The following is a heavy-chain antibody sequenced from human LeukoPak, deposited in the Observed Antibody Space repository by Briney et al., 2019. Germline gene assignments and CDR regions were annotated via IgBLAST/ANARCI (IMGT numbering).Heavy chain of an antibody. CDR2: IYHSGST. J-gene: IGHJ4*02. CDR1: GYSISSGSC. Sequence: SETLSPTCTVSGYSISSGSCWGWIRQPPGEGLDWIGSIYHSGSTFYNPSLKSRVTISVDTSKNQFSLKLSSVTAADTAVYYCARASYYDSSVTLEVWGQGTLVTVSS. CDR3: ARASYYDSSVTLEV. D-gene: IGHD3-22*01. V-gene: IGHV4-38-2*02.